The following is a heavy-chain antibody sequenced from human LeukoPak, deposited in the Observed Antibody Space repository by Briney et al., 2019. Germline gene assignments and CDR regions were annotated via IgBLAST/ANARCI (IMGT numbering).Heavy chain of an antibody. D-gene: IGHD3-3*01. J-gene: IGHJ5*02. CDR3: ARHSGLRSPFDP. CDR2: IYYSGST. V-gene: IGHV4-39*01. Sequence: PSETLSLTCTVSGGSISGSSYYWGWIRQPPGKGLEWIGSIYYSGSTYYNPSLKSRVTTSVDTSKNQFSLKLTSATAADTSVYYCARHSGLRSPFDPWGQGTLVTVSS. CDR1: GGSISGSSYY.